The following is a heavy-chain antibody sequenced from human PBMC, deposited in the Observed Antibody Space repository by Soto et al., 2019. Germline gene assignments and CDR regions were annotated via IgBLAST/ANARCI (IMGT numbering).Heavy chain of an antibody. CDR1: GGSISSGGYS. Sequence: SETLSLSCAVSGGSISSGGYSWSWIRQPPRKGLEWIGYIYHSGSTYYNPSLKSRVTISVDRSKNQFSLKLSSVTAADTAVYYCARAMTTVTTIDYWGQGTLVTVSS. CDR2: IYHSGST. V-gene: IGHV4-30-2*01. D-gene: IGHD4-17*01. CDR3: ARAMTTVTTIDY. J-gene: IGHJ4*02.